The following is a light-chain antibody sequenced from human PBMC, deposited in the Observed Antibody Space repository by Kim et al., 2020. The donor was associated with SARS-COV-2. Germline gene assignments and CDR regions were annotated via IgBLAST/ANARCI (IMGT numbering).Light chain of an antibody. CDR2: LNSDGSH. CDR3: QTWGTGPWV. J-gene: IGLJ3*02. V-gene: IGLV4-69*01. CDR1: SGHSSYA. Sequence: SVKLTGTRSSGHSSYAIAWHQQQPEKGPRYLMKLNSDGSHSKGDGIPDRFSGSSSGAERYLTISSLQSEDEADYYCQTWGTGPWVFGGGTQLTVL.